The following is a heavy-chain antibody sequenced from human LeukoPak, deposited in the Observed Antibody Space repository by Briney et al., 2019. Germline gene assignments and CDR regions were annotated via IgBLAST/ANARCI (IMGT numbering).Heavy chain of an antibody. J-gene: IGHJ4*02. CDR2: IKSDGSGT. D-gene: IGHD3-16*01. CDR3: ATDWFGAVNS. Sequence: PGGSLRLSCAASAAFGHIFRDSWMHWVRQAPGKGLVWVSLIKSDGSGTIYADSVKGRFTISRDNAKNTLYLQMNSLRAEDTAVYFCATDWFGAVNSWGQGTLVTVPS. CDR1: GHIFRDSW. V-gene: IGHV3-74*01.